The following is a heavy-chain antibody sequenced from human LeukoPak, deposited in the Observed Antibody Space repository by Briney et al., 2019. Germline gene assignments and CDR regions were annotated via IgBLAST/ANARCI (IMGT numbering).Heavy chain of an antibody. D-gene: IGHD4-17*01. CDR3: ARQPDYGDYVDAFDI. CDR1: GGSISRGSYI. Sequence: SETLSLTCTVSGGSISRGSYIWNWIRQPAGKTLEWIGRTYASGSTNYNPSLKSRVTISIDTSKNQFSLKLSSVTAADTAVYYCARQPDYGDYVDAFDIWGQGTMVTVSS. J-gene: IGHJ3*02. CDR2: TYASGST. V-gene: IGHV4-61*02.